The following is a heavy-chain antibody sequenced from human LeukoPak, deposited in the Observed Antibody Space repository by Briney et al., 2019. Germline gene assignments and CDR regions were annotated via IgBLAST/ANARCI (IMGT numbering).Heavy chain of an antibody. CDR1: GFTVSSNY. J-gene: IGHJ4*02. D-gene: IGHD6-13*01. CDR2: IYSGGST. V-gene: IGHV3-53*05. CDR3: ASNPGIAAAGTGFVDY. Sequence: GGSLRLSCAASGFTVSSNYMSWVRQAPGKGLEWVSVIYSGGSTYYADSVKGRFTISRDNSKNTLYLQMNSLRAEDTAVYYCASNPGIAAAGTGFVDYWGQGTLVTVSS.